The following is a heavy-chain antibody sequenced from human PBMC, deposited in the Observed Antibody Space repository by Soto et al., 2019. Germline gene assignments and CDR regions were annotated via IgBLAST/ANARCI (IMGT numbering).Heavy chain of an antibody. V-gene: IGHV4-30-2*01. CDR1: GCSLTSGTYS. CDR3: ARGREFDS. J-gene: IGHJ4*02. Sequence: QLQLRESGSRLVKPSQTLSLTCAVSGCSLTSGTYSWHWIRQPPGKGLEWMGYIFPSGTTYYNPSLKSRGSISIDVSKNQFSLNLRSLTAADTAVYYCARGREFDSWGQGTLATVSS. CDR2: IFPSGTT.